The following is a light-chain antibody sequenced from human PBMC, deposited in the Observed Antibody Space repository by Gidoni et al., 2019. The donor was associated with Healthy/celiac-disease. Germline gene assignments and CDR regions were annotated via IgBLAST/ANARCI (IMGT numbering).Light chain of an antibody. CDR1: QDISNY. J-gene: IGKJ4*01. V-gene: IGKV1-33*01. CDR2: DAS. CDR3: QQYDNLPLT. Sequence: DIQMTQSPSSLSASVGDRVNITCQASQDISNYLNWYQQKPGKAPKLLIYDASNLETGVPSRFSGSGSGTDFTFTISSLQPEDIATYYCQQYDNLPLTFXGXTKVEIK.